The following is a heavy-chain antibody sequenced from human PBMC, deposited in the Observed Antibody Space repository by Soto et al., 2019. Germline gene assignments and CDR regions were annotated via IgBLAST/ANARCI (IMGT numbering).Heavy chain of an antibody. V-gene: IGHV4-31*03. CDR1: GGSISSGGYY. CDR2: IYYSGST. J-gene: IGHJ3*02. Sequence: SETLSLTCTVSGGSISSGGYYLRWIRQHPGKGLEWIGYIYYSGSTYYNPSLKSRVTISVDTSKNQFSLKLSSVTAADTAVYYCARPIVVVPAAKRGGPFDIWGQGTMVTVSS. CDR3: ARPIVVVPAAKRGGPFDI. D-gene: IGHD2-2*01.